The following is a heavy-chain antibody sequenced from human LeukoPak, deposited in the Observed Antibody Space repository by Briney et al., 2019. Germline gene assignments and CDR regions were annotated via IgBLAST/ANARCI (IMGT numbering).Heavy chain of an antibody. V-gene: IGHV3-21*01. D-gene: IGHD5-18*01. CDR3: ARVRGYSRSAFDI. J-gene: IGHJ3*02. CDR1: GFTFSSYS. Sequence: GGSLRLSCAASGFTFSSYSTNWVRQAPGKGLEWVSSISSSSYIYYADSVKGRFTISRDNAKNSLYLQMNSLRAEDTAVYYCARVRGYSRSAFDIWGQGTMVTVSS. CDR2: ISSSSYI.